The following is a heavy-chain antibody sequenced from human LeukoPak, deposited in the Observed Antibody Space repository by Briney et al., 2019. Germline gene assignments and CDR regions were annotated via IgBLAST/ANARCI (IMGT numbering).Heavy chain of an antibody. Sequence: ETGGSLRLSCAASGFTFRSYEMNWVRQPPGKGLEWVSYISSSGSTIYYADSVKGRFTISRDNAKHSLFLQMNSLRAEDTALYYCARERSRRYTTDYWGQGTLVTVSS. CDR3: ARERSRRYTTDY. V-gene: IGHV3-48*03. D-gene: IGHD1-14*01. CDR2: ISSSGSTI. CDR1: GFTFRSYE. J-gene: IGHJ4*02.